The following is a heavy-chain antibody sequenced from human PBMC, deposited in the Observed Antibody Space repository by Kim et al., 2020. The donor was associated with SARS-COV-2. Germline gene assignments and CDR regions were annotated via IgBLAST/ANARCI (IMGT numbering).Heavy chain of an antibody. J-gene: IGHJ4*02. CDR2: ISSSSSYI. CDR3: AQRGYSNGRFVY. CDR1: GFTFSSYG. Sequence: GGSLRLSCAASGFTFSSYGMSWVRQAPGKGLEWVSSISSSSSYISYADSVKGRFTISRDDAKNSLYLQMNSLRAEDTAVYYCAQRGYSNGRFVYWGQGT. V-gene: IGHV3-21*01. D-gene: IGHD5-18*01.